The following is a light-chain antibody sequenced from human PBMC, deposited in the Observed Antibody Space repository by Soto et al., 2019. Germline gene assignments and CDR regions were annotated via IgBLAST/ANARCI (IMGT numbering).Light chain of an antibody. CDR1: QSVGSSH. Sequence: IVLTQFPGTLSLSPGERATLSCRASQSVGSSHSAWYQQKPGQAPRLLIYGASIRATGIPDRFSGSGSGIDFTLTISRLEPEDFAVYYCQQYGTSFLFGQGTKVQIK. CDR2: GAS. CDR3: QQYGTSFL. J-gene: IGKJ1*01. V-gene: IGKV3-20*01.